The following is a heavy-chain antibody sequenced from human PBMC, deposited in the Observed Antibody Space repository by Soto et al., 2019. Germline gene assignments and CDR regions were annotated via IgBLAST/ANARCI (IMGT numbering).Heavy chain of an antibody. Sequence: PGGSLRLSCAASGFTFSSYAMSWVRQAPGKGLEWVSAISGSGGSTYYADSVKGRFTISRDNSKNTLYLQMNSLRAEDTAVYYCAKDNYDFWSGSLDYWGQGTLVTVSS. V-gene: IGHV3-23*01. CDR2: ISGSGGST. D-gene: IGHD3-3*01. CDR1: GFTFSSYA. CDR3: AKDNYDFWSGSLDY. J-gene: IGHJ4*02.